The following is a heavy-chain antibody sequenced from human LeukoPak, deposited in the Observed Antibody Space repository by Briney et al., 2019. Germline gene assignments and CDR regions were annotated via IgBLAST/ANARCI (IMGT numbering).Heavy chain of an antibody. CDR1: GFTFSSYA. CDR3: ARTLPPTYYDFWSGYWYYYYGMDV. D-gene: IGHD3-3*01. V-gene: IGHV3-30-3*01. J-gene: IGHJ6*02. Sequence: GSLRLSCAASGFTFSSYAMHWVRQAPGKGLEWVAVISYDGSNKYYADSVKGRFTISRDNSKNTLYLQMNSLRAEDTAVYYCARTLPPTYYDFWSGYWYYYYGMDVWGQGTTVTVSS. CDR2: ISYDGSNK.